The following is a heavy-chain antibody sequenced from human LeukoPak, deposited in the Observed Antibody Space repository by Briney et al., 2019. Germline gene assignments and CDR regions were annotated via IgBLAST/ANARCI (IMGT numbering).Heavy chain of an antibody. J-gene: IGHJ4*02. Sequence: PGGSLRLSCAASGFTFSSYSMNWVRQAPGKGLEWVSSISSSSSYIYYAYSVKGRFTISRDNAKNSLYLQMNSLRAEDTALYYCARKTYYYGSGSLPTDGLTDYWGQGTLVTVSS. D-gene: IGHD3-10*01. CDR2: ISSSSSYI. CDR1: GFTFSSYS. V-gene: IGHV3-21*01. CDR3: ARKTYYYGSGSLPTDGLTDY.